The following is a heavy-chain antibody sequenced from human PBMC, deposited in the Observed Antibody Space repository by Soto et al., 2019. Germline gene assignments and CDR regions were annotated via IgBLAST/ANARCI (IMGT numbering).Heavy chain of an antibody. J-gene: IGHJ6*03. V-gene: IGHV3-23*01. CDR2: ISGSGGST. CDR1: GFTFSSYA. Sequence: GGSLRLSCAASGFTFSSYAMSWVRQAPGKGLEWVSAISGSGGSTYYADSVKGRFTISRDNSKNPLYLQMNSLRAEDTAVNYFAKDPSQRLYYDICSGSPPPGAYSFMDVWGKGTTVTVS. CDR3: AKDPSQRLYYDICSGSPPPGAYSFMDV. D-gene: IGHD3-9*01.